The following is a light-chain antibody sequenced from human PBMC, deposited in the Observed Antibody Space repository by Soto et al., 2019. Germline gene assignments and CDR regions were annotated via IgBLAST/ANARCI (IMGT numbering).Light chain of an antibody. CDR2: AVT. Sequence: QSVLTQPPSVSGAPGQRATISCTGTSSNIGAGYDVHWCQQLPGTAPKLLIAAVTSRPSGVPDRFSGSKSGTSAYLAITGLQAEDEADYYCQSFDSSLSGWVFGGGTKVTVL. J-gene: IGLJ3*02. CDR1: SSNIGAGYD. V-gene: IGLV1-40*01. CDR3: QSFDSSLSGWV.